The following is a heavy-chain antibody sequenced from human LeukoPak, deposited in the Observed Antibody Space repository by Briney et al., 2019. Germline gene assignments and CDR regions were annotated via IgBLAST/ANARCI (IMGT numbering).Heavy chain of an antibody. Sequence: GGSLRLSCAASGFTFNTYAMHWVRQAPGKGLEWVAVISYDGRNKNYPDSVKGRFTIFRDNSKSTLYLQMNNLRADDTGIYYRAREGGQWFGGKGSFYFYYMDVWGKGTTVSVTS. V-gene: IGHV3-30*04. CDR2: ISYDGRNK. J-gene: IGHJ6*03. D-gene: IGHD3-10*01. CDR3: AREGGQWFGGKGSFYFYYMDV. CDR1: GFTFNTYA.